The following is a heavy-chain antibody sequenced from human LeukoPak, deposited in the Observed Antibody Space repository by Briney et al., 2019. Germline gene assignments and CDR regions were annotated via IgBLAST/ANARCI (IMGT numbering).Heavy chain of an antibody. Sequence: GGPLRLSCAASGFTFSTYGMQWVRQAPGKGLEWVAVIVGDGSKAHCADSVRGRFTVSRDNSKNTLYLQMNSLRAEDTAVYYCARDSITGDNSLDFWGRGTLVTVSS. J-gene: IGHJ4*02. V-gene: IGHV3-33*05. CDR2: IVGDGSKA. CDR3: ARDSITGDNSLDF. D-gene: IGHD7-27*01. CDR1: GFTFSTYG.